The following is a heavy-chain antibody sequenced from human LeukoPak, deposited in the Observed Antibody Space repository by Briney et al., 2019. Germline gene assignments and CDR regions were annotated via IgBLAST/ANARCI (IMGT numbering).Heavy chain of an antibody. J-gene: IGHJ3*01. D-gene: IGHD5-24*01. CDR3: AKGGRGGYNIAFDV. Sequence: PGGSLRLPCAASGFTLSNSAMTWVRQAPGKGLEWVSGFSATDGNANYADSVKGRFTISRDNSKNTVHLQMNSLRPEDTALYYCAKGGRGGYNIAFDVWGQGTMVTVSS. CDR1: GFTLSNSA. V-gene: IGHV3-23*01. CDR2: FSATDGNA.